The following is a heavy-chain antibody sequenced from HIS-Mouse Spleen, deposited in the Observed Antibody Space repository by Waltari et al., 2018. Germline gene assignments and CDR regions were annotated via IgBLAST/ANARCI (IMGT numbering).Heavy chain of an antibody. CDR2: IYYSGGT. CDR1: GGSISSSSYY. Sequence: QLQLQESGPGLVKPSETLSLTCTVSGGSISSSSYYWGWIRQPPGKGLEWIGSIYYSGGTSYNPSLKRRGPISVDTSKNQFSLKLSSVTAADTAVYYCAREIPYSSSWYDWYFDLWGRGTLVTVSS. CDR3: AREIPYSSSWYDWYFDL. J-gene: IGHJ2*01. D-gene: IGHD6-13*01. V-gene: IGHV4-39*07.